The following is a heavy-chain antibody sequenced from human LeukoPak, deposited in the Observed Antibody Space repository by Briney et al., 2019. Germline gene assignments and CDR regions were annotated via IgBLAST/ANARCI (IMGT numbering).Heavy chain of an antibody. V-gene: IGHV3-7*03. CDR1: GFTFSSYW. D-gene: IGHD6-13*01. CDR3: GGKGYSSSWYYYYYYMDV. J-gene: IGHJ6*03. CDR2: IKQDGSEK. Sequence: PGGSLRLSCAASGFTFSSYWMSWVRQAPGKGLEWVANIKQDGSEKYYVDSVKGRFTISRDNAKNTLYLQMNSLRAEDTAVYYCGGKGYSSSWYYYYYYMDVWGKGTTVTISS.